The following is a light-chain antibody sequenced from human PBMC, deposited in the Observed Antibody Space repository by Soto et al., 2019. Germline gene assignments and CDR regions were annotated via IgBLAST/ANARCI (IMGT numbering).Light chain of an antibody. J-gene: IGKJ3*01. Sequence: EIVLTQSPGTLSLSPGERATLSCRASQTISSSYLAWYQQKPGQAPRLLIYAASTRATGIPDRFSGSGSGTDFTLTINRLEPEDFAVYFCQQFGGSPLFTFGPETKVDIK. V-gene: IGKV3-20*01. CDR2: AAS. CDR1: QTISSSY. CDR3: QQFGGSPLFT.